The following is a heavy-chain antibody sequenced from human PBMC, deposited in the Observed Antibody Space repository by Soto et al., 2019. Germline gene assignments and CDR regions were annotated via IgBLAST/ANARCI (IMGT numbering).Heavy chain of an antibody. J-gene: IGHJ4*02. CDR1: GFTFSDYY. D-gene: IGHD3-16*01. Sequence: QVHLVESGGGLVKPGGSLRLSCAASGFTFSDYYMSWIRQAPGKGLGWVSYISRRGSTLYYADAVKGGFTITGDNAKNSLYLQMNSLRAENPAVNYCATVLSDGADDGYWGQGTLVTVSS. CDR3: ATVLSDGADDGY. CDR2: ISRRGSTL. V-gene: IGHV3-11*01.